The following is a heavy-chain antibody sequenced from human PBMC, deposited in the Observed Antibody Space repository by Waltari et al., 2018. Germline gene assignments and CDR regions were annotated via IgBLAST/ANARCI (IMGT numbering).Heavy chain of an antibody. CDR2: MNTNSGNT. CDR3: ARGGEVTGPFDY. D-gene: IGHD2-8*02. CDR1: GYTFTSYD. J-gene: IGHJ4*02. V-gene: IGHV1-8*03. Sequence: QVQLVQSGAEVKKPGASVKVSCKASGYTFTSYDINWVRQATGQGLEWMGWMNTNSGNTGYAQKFQGRVTITRDTSASAAYMELSSLRSEDTAVYYCARGGEVTGPFDYWGQGTLVTVSS.